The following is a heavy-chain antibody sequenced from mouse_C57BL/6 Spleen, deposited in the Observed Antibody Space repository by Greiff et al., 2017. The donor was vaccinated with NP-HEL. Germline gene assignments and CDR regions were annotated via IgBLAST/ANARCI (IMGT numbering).Heavy chain of an antibody. J-gene: IGHJ1*03. V-gene: IGHV5-16*01. CDR1: GFTFSDYY. Sequence: VMLVESEGGLVQPGSSMKLSCTASGFTFSDYYMAWVRQVPEKGLEWVANINYDGSSTYYLDSLKSRFIISRDNAKNILYLQMSSLKSEDTATYYCARGLLHWYFDVWGTGTTVTVSS. CDR2: INYDGSST. D-gene: IGHD1-1*01. CDR3: ARGLLHWYFDV.